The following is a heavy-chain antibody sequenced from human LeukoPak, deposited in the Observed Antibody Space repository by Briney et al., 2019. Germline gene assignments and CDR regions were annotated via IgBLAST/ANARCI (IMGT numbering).Heavy chain of an antibody. CDR2: INHSGST. CDR1: GGSFSGYY. Sequence: SETLSLTCAVYGGSFSGYYWSWIRQPPGKGLEWIGEINHSGSTNYNPSLKSRVTISVDTSKNQFSLKLSSVTAADTAVYYCALYDFWSGHPSWGQGTLVTVSS. V-gene: IGHV4-34*01. J-gene: IGHJ5*02. D-gene: IGHD3-3*01. CDR3: ALYDFWSGHPS.